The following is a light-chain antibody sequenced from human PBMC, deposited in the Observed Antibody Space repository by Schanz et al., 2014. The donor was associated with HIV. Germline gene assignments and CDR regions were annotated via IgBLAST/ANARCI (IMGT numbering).Light chain of an antibody. CDR2: GNS. V-gene: IGLV1-40*01. CDR3: AAWDDSLSGVV. Sequence: QSVLTQPPSVSGAPGQRVTISCTGSSSNIGAGYHVQWYQQLPGTAPKLLIYGNSNRPSGVPDRFSGSKSGTSASLAISGLRSEDEADYYCAAWDDSLSGVVFGGGTKLTVL. CDR1: SSNIGAGYH. J-gene: IGLJ2*01.